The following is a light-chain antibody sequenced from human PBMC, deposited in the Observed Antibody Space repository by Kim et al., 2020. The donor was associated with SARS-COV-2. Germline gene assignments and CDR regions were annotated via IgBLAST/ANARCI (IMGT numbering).Light chain of an antibody. CDR2: VGTGGIVG. J-gene: IGLJ3*02. Sequence: QPVLTQPPSASASLGASVTLTCILSREYNDYQVDWYQQRPGKGPHFVMRVGTGGIVGSKGDGISDRFSVLGSGLNRYLTINNIQEEDEGDYHCGADHCSGNNIVRVFGGGPKVTFL. CDR3: GADHCSGNNIVRV. V-gene: IGLV9-49*01. CDR1: REYNDYQ.